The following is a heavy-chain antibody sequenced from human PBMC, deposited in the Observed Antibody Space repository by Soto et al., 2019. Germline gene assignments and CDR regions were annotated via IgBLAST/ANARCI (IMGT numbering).Heavy chain of an antibody. CDR3: AKDRGSSGNNWFDP. V-gene: IGHV3-30-3*01. D-gene: IGHD6-6*01. J-gene: IGHJ5*02. Sequence: PGGSLRLSCAASGFTFSSYAMHWVRQAPGKGLEWVTVISYDGSNQYYADSVKGRFTISRDNSKNTLFLEMNSLRPEDTAVYHCAKDRGSSGNNWFDPRGQGTLVTVSS. CDR2: ISYDGSNQ. CDR1: GFTFSSYA.